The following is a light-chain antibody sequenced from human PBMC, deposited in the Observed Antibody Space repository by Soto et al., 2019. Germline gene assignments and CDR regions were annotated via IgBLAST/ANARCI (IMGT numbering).Light chain of an antibody. Sequence: EIVMTQSPATLSVSPGERATLSCRASQSVSSKLAWYQQKPGQAPRLLIYAASTRATGIPDRFSGSGSGTEFTLNITSLQSEDFAVYDCQQYSNWPPYTFGQGTKLEIK. CDR2: AAS. CDR1: QSVSSK. J-gene: IGKJ2*01. CDR3: QQYSNWPPYT. V-gene: IGKV3-15*01.